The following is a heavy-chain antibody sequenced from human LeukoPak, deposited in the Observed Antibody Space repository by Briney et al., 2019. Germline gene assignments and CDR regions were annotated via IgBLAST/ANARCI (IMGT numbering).Heavy chain of an antibody. J-gene: IGHJ4*02. CDR1: GFTFSSYS. CDR3: ARVPYSSGWYVSARTNDY. Sequence: GGSLRLSCAASGFTFSSYSMNWVRQAPGKGLEWVSSISSSSSYIYYADSVKGRFTISRDNAKNSLYLQMNSLRAEDTAVYYCARVPYSSGWYVSARTNDYWGQGTLVTVSS. V-gene: IGHV3-21*01. CDR2: ISSSSSYI. D-gene: IGHD6-19*01.